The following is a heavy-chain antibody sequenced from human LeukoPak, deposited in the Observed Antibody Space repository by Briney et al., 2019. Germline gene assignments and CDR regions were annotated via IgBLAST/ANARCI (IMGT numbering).Heavy chain of an antibody. J-gene: IGHJ5*02. D-gene: IGHD2-8*01. CDR3: ARAAVSRFDP. Sequence: PSETLSLTCTVSGGSISSYYWSWIRQPPGKGLEWIGYIYHSGSTYYNPSLKSRVTISVDRSKNQFSLKLSSVTAADTAVYYCARAAVSRFDPWGQGTLVTVSS. CDR1: GGSISSYY. V-gene: IGHV4-59*12. CDR2: IYHSGST.